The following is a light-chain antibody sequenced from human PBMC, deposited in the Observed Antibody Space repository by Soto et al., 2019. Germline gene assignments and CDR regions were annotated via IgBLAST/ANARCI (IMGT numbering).Light chain of an antibody. CDR2: DAS. Sequence: DIQMSQYPSSLSASVGDRVTITCRASQSISSYLNWYQQKPGKAPKLLIYDASSLESGVPSRFSGSGSGTEFTLTISSLQPDDFATYYCQQYNSYSSITFGQGTRLEI. J-gene: IGKJ5*01. CDR3: QQYNSYSSIT. V-gene: IGKV1-5*01. CDR1: QSISSY.